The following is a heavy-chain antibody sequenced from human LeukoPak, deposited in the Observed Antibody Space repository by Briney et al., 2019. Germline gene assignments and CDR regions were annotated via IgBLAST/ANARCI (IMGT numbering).Heavy chain of an antibody. J-gene: IGHJ4*02. Sequence: ASVKVSCKASGGTFSSYAISWVRQAPGQGLEWMGRVIPILGIANYAQKFQGRVTITADKSTSTAYMELSSLRSEDTAVYYCASVDTAMVLDYWGQGTLVTVSS. CDR3: ASVDTAMVLDY. V-gene: IGHV1-69*04. D-gene: IGHD5-18*01. CDR1: GGTFSSYA. CDR2: VIPILGIA.